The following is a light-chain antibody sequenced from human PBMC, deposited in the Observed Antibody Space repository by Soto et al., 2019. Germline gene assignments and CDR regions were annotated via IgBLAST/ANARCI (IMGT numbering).Light chain of an antibody. CDR1: SSDVGGYNY. CDR3: SSYAGSNIGV. CDR2: EVS. J-gene: IGLJ1*01. Sequence: QSALTQPPSASGSPGQSVTISCTGTSSDVGGYNYVSWYQQHPGKAPKLMIYEVSKRPSGVPDRFSGSKSDNTASLTVSGLQAEDEADYYCSSYAGSNIGVFGTGTKVTVL. V-gene: IGLV2-8*01.